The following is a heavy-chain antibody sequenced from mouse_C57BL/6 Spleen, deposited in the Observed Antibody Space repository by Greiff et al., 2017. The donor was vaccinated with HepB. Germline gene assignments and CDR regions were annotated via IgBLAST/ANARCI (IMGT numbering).Heavy chain of an antibody. D-gene: IGHD1-1*01. CDR3: ARDGSSYVGYCDV. CDR1: GYSITSGYY. V-gene: IGHV3-6*01. J-gene: IGHJ1*03. CDR2: ISYDGSN. Sequence: ESGPGLVKPSQSLSLTCSVTGYSITSGYYWNWIRQFPGNKLEWMGYISYDGSNNYNPSLKNRISITRDTSKNQYFLKLNSVTTEDTATYYCARDGSSYVGYCDVWGTGTTVTVAS.